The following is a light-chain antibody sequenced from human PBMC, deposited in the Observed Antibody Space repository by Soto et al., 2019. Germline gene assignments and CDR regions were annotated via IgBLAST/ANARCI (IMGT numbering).Light chain of an antibody. Sequence: EIELTQSPGTLALSPGERATLSCRARQSVSSSYLAWYQQKPGQAPRLLIYGASSRATGIPDRFSGSGSGTDFSLTISRLEPEDFALYFCQEYGSSPRTFGQGTKVEIK. CDR2: GAS. CDR3: QEYGSSPRT. J-gene: IGKJ1*01. CDR1: QSVSSSY. V-gene: IGKV3-20*01.